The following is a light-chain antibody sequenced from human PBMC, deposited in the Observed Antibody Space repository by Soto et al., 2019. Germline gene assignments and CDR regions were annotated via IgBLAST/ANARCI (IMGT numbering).Light chain of an antibody. V-gene: IGLV2-23*01. CDR1: ISDVGRYNL. CDR2: EDI. J-gene: IGLJ2*01. Sequence: QSALTQPASVSGSPGQSITISCTGTISDVGRYNLVYWYQQHPDIAPKLIIYEDIERPSGVSHRFSGSTSGNTASLTISGLQTEDESKYFCCSYAGGASVVFGGGTKLTVL. CDR3: CSYAGGASVV.